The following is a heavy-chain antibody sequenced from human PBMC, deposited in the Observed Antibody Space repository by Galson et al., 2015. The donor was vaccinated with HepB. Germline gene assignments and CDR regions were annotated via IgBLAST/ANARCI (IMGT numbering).Heavy chain of an antibody. CDR2: IYWDDDK. CDR1: GFSLSTSGVG. D-gene: IGHD5-18*01. Sequence: PALVKPTQTLTLTCTFSGFSLSTSGVGVGWIRQPPGRALEWLALIYWDDDKRYSPSLKSRLTITKDTSKNQVVLTMTNMDPVDTATYYCAHILVDTSTPFFDYWGQGTLVTVSS. V-gene: IGHV2-5*02. CDR3: AHILVDTSTPFFDY. J-gene: IGHJ4*02.